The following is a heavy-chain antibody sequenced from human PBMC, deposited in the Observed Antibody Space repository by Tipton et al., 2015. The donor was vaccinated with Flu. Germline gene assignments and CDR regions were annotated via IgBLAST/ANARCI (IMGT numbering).Heavy chain of an antibody. CDR3: ARPSSSWYVD. CDR2: IYYSGST. Sequence: TLSLTCTVSGGSISSYYWSWIRQPPGKGLEWIGYIYYSGSTYYNPSLKSRVTISVDTSKNQFSLKLSSVTAADTAVYYCARPSSSWYVDWGQGTLVTVSS. J-gene: IGHJ4*02. CDR1: GGSISSYY. D-gene: IGHD6-13*01. V-gene: IGHV4-59*08.